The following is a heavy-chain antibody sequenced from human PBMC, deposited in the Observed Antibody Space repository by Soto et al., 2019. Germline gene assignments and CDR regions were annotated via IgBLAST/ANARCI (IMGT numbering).Heavy chain of an antibody. D-gene: IGHD6-25*01. CDR2: ISSNSAYI. V-gene: IGHV3-21*02. CDR3: KRDASRYSSGRGWFDP. CDR1: GFTFRSFT. J-gene: IGHJ5*02. Sequence: EVQLVESGGGLVKPGGSLRLSCAASGFTFRSFTMNWVRQAPGKGLEWVSTISSNSAYIYYTDALTGRFTISRDNAKNSLHPQMNTLRAEDTAVYYCKRDASRYSSGRGWFDPWGPGTLVTVSS.